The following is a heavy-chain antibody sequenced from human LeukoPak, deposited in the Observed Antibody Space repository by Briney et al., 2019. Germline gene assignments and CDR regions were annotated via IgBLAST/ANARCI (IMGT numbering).Heavy chain of an antibody. CDR2: IKQDGSEK. Sequence: GGSLRLSCAASGFTFSNYWMSWVRQAPGKGLEWVANIKQDGSEKCYVDSVKGRFTISRDNAKNSLYLQMNSLRAEDTAVYYCARDRWELLSNSYHYCGLDVWGQGTTVTVSS. CDR3: ARDRWELLSNSYHYCGLDV. CDR1: GFTFSNYW. D-gene: IGHD2-15*01. V-gene: IGHV3-7*01. J-gene: IGHJ6*02.